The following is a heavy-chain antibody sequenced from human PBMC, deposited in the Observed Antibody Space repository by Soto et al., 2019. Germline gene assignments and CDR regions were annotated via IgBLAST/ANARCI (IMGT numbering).Heavy chain of an antibody. Sequence: QVQLQESGPGLVKPSQTLSLTCTVSGGSISSGDYYWSWIRQPPGKGLEWIGYIYYSGSTYYNPSLKSRVTISVDTSTNQFSLELSSVTAADTAVYYCARADYGGNLDYDYWGQGTLVTVSS. D-gene: IGHD4-17*01. CDR3: ARADYGGNLDYDY. J-gene: IGHJ4*02. V-gene: IGHV4-30-4*01. CDR2: IYYSGST. CDR1: GGSISSGDYY.